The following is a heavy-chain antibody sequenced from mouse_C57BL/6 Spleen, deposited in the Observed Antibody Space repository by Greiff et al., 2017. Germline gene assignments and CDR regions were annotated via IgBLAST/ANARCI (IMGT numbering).Heavy chain of an antibody. CDR3: ARGGGVRFITTRYWYFDV. CDR1: GYTFTSYW. Sequence: QVQLQQPGAELVMPGASVKLSCKASGYTFTSYWMHWVKQRPGQGLEWIGEIDPSDSYTNYNQKFKGKSTLTVDKSSSTAYMQLSSLTSEDSAVYYWARGGGVRFITTRYWYFDVWGTGTTVTVSS. V-gene: IGHV1-69*01. CDR2: IDPSDSYT. D-gene: IGHD1-1*01. J-gene: IGHJ1*03.